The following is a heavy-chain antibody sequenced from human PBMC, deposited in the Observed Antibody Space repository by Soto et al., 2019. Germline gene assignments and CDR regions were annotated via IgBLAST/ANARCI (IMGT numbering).Heavy chain of an antibody. Sequence: QVQLVESGGGEVQPGTSLRLSCIASGFIFSNNGMHWVRQAPGKGLEWVALVSHDGRKTFYADSVKGRLTIYRDNSKNAVSLPTSSLRQEATAVSRCARGLRRGAAGGTVYGMDGWGQGTTVTVPS. CDR3: ARGLRRGAAGGTVYGMDG. V-gene: IGHV3-30*03. CDR2: VSHDGRKT. CDR1: GFIFSNNG. J-gene: IGHJ6*02. D-gene: IGHD2-8*02.